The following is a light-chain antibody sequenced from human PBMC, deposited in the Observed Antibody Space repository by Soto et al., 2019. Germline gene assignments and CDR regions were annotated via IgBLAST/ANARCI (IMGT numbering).Light chain of an antibody. CDR1: QSVSNN. Sequence: EIVLTQSPATLSVFPGEKTTLSCGASQSVSNNLALYHQTPGQPPRPLIYGASTRATGVPGRFSASGSGTEFTLTISSLQSEDSLLYDCQQYSSWRFSFGPGTKVAIE. V-gene: IGKV3-15*01. J-gene: IGKJ3*01. CDR3: QQYSSWRFS. CDR2: GAS.